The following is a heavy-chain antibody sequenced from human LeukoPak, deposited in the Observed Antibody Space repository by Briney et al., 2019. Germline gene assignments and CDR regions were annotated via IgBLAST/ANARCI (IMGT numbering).Heavy chain of an antibody. D-gene: IGHD1-26*01. V-gene: IGHV3-66*01. CDR3: ARDKGRELVGATKGFNRWAFDI. J-gene: IGHJ3*02. CDR2: IYSGGST. CDR1: GFTFSSYA. Sequence: GGSLRLSCAASGFTFSSYAMSWVRQAPGKGLEWVSVIYSGGSTYYADSVKGRFTISRDNSKNALYLQMNSLRAEDTAVYYCARDKGRELVGATKGFNRWAFDIWGQGTMVTVSS.